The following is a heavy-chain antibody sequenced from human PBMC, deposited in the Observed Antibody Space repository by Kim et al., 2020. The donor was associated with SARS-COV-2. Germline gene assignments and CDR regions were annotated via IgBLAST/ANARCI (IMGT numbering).Heavy chain of an antibody. CDR3: AREYYDSSGYGRGRFDY. CDR1: GGTFSSYA. V-gene: IGHV1-69*04. J-gene: IGHJ4*02. D-gene: IGHD3-22*01. Sequence: SVKVSCKASGGTFSSYAISWVRQAPGQGLEWMGRIIPILGIANYAQKFQGRVTITADKSTSTAYMELSSLRSEDTAVYYCAREYYDSSGYGRGRFDYWGQGTLVTVSS. CDR2: IIPILGIA.